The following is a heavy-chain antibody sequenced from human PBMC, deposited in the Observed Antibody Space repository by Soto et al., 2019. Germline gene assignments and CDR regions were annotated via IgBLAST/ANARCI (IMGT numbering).Heavy chain of an antibody. CDR2: IRSKAYGGTT. J-gene: IGHJ4*02. V-gene: IGHV3-49*04. D-gene: IGHD6-13*01. Sequence: GGSLRLSCTASGFTFGDYAMSWVRQAPGKGLEWVGFIRSKAYGGTTEYAASVKGRFTISRDDSKSIAYLQMNSLKTEDTAVYYCTRVVAAGTLGYWGQGTLVTVSS. CDR3: TRVVAAGTLGY. CDR1: GFTFGDYA.